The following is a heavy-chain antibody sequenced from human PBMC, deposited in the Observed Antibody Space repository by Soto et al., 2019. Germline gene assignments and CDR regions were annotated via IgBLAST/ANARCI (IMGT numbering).Heavy chain of an antibody. CDR2: IIPIFGTA. CDR1: GGTFSSYA. V-gene: IGHV1-69*12. D-gene: IGHD3-10*01. J-gene: IGHJ1*01. CDR3: CWIGELLPNFQH. Sequence: QVQLVQSGAEVKKPGSSVKVSCKASGGTFSSYAISWVRQAPGQGLEWMGGIIPIFGTANYAQKFQGRVMIXAXESTSTAYMELSSLRSEDTAVYYCCWIGELLPNFQHWGQGTLVTVSS.